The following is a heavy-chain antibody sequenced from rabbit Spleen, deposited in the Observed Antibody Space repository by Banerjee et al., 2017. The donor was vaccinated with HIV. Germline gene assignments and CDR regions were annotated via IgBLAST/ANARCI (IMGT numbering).Heavy chain of an antibody. V-gene: IGHV1S45*01. CDR2: LYTGGNGII. CDR1: GFSFSNGYW. J-gene: IGHJ4*01. D-gene: IGHD6-1*01. CDR3: ASGGASYGWGLDL. Sequence: QEQLEESGGDLVKPEGSLTLTCTASGFSFSNGYWISWVRQAPGKGLEWIAYLYTGGNGIIAYATWAKGRFTISKPSSTTVTLQMTSLAAADTATYFCASGGASYGWGLDLWGPGTLVTVS.